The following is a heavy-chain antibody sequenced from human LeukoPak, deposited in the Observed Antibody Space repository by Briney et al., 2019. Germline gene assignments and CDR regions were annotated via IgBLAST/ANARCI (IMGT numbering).Heavy chain of an antibody. J-gene: IGHJ5*02. Sequence: GESLKISCKGSGYSFTSYWIGWVRQMPGKGLEWMGIIYPGDSDTRYSPSFQGQVTISADKSISTAYLQWSSLKASDTAMYYCARHKSMGIAAAVSWFDPWGQGTLVTVSS. D-gene: IGHD6-13*01. V-gene: IGHV5-51*01. CDR2: IYPGDSDT. CDR3: ARHKSMGIAAAVSWFDP. CDR1: GYSFTSYW.